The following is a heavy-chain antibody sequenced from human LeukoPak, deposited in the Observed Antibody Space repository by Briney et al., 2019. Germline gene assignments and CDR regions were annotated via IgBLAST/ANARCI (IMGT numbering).Heavy chain of an antibody. CDR3: ARDFNGDYGLFDP. Sequence: ASVKVSCKPSGYTFTSYAMNWVRQAPGQGLEWMGWVNTNTGNPTYAQGFTGRFVFSFDTSVSAAYLQISSLKAEDTAVYYCARDFNGDYGLFDPWGQGTLVTVSS. V-gene: IGHV7-4-1*02. CDR2: VNTNTGNP. CDR1: GYTFTSYA. J-gene: IGHJ5*02. D-gene: IGHD4-17*01.